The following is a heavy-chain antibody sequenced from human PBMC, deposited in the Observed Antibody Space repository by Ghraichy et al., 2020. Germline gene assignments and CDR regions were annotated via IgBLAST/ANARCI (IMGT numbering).Heavy chain of an antibody. CDR2: INHSGST. CDR1: GGSFSGYY. J-gene: IGHJ4*02. V-gene: IGHV4-34*01. D-gene: IGHD3-10*01. Sequence: SETLSLTCAVYGGSFSGYYWSWIRQPPGKGLEWIGEINHSGSTNYNPSLKSRVTISVDTSKNQFSLKLSSVTAADTAVYYCASDYYGSGSPLARVYYFDYWGQGTLVTVSS. CDR3: ASDYYGSGSPLARVYYFDY.